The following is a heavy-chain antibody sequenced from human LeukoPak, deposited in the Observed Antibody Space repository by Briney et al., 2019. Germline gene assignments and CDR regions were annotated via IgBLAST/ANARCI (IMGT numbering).Heavy chain of an antibody. J-gene: IGHJ6*03. CDR1: GFTLSSYS. Sequence: PGGSLRLSCAASGFTLSSYSMNWVRQAPGKGLEWVSSISSSSSYIYYADSVKGRFTISRDNAKKSVYLQMNSLRVEDTAVYYCARGHSGSYYYYYYYMDVWGKGTTVTVSS. D-gene: IGHD1-26*01. CDR3: ARGHSGSYYYYYYYMDV. CDR2: ISSSSSYI. V-gene: IGHV3-21*01.